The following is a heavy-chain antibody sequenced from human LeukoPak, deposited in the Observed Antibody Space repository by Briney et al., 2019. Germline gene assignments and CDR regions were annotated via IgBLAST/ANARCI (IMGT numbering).Heavy chain of an antibody. CDR3: ARTSDYYGSGSQT. D-gene: IGHD3-10*01. CDR2: IYYSGST. Sequence: SETLSLTCTVSGGSISSYYWSWIRQPPGKGLEWIGYIYYSGSTNYNPSLKSRDTISVDTSKNQFSLKLSSVIASDTAVYYCARTSDYYGSGSQTWGQGTLVTVSS. CDR1: GGSISSYY. V-gene: IGHV4-59*01. J-gene: IGHJ1*01.